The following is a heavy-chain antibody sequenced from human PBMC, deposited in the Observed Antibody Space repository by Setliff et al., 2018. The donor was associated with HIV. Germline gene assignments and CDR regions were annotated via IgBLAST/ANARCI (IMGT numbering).Heavy chain of an antibody. Sequence: GASVKVSCKASGYTFTSYSMHWVRQAPGQRLEWMGWLRTGTGDTSYSVKFQGRLTITRGTSANTAYMELSNLRSEDTAVYFCARDTSFGYWGQGTLVTVSS. CDR1: GYTFTSYS. J-gene: IGHJ4*02. CDR2: LRTGTGDT. CDR3: ARDTSFGY. V-gene: IGHV1-3*04.